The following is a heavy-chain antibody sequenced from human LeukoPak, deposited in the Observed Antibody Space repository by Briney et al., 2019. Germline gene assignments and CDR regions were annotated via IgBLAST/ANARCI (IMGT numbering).Heavy chain of an antibody. Sequence: GGSLRLSCAASGFTFSDYYMSWIRQAPGKGLEWVSYISSSGSTIYYADSVKGRFTISRDNAKNSLYLQMNSLRAEDTAVYYCARGSSNYDFWSGYSTGYYGMDVWGQGTTVTVSS. V-gene: IGHV3-11*01. CDR1: GFTFSDYY. J-gene: IGHJ6*02. CDR2: ISSSGSTI. CDR3: ARGSSNYDFWSGYSTGYYGMDV. D-gene: IGHD3-3*01.